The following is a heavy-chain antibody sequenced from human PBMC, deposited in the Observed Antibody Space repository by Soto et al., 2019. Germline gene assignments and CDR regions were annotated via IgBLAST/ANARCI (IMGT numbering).Heavy chain of an antibody. D-gene: IGHD3-22*01. CDR2: VSYDGSNQ. Sequence: QVQLVESGGGVVPPGRSLRVSCAASGFIFSNYAMHWVRQAPGKGLEWVAVVSYDGSNQFYAESVKGRFTISRDSSKTTLYLQMNNLREEDTAVYYCARDRVYYYDNSGYYNFDYWGQGTLVIVSS. CDR3: ARDRVYYYDNSGYYNFDY. V-gene: IGHV3-30-3*01. J-gene: IGHJ4*02. CDR1: GFIFSNYA.